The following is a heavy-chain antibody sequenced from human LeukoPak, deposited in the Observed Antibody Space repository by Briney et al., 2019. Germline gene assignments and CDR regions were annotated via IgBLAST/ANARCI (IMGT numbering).Heavy chain of an antibody. CDR2: IRSTAYGATT. D-gene: IGHD6-13*01. CDR3: TRGVYQLLYFDY. J-gene: IGHJ4*02. V-gene: IGHV3-49*04. Sequence: GGSLTLSCTASGFIFCDYAMSWVRQAPEKGLEWVAFIRSTAYGATTEYAASVKDRFTISRDDSKRIAYLQMNSLKTDDTAVYYCTRGVYQLLYFDYWGQGALVTVSS. CDR1: GFIFCDYA.